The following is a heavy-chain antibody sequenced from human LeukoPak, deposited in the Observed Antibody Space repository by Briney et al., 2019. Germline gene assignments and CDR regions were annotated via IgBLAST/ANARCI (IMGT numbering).Heavy chain of an antibody. CDR2: IIPIFGTA. CDR1: GGTFSSYA. CDR3: ARVGMATIFGFGAFDI. D-gene: IGHD5-24*01. J-gene: IGHJ3*02. Sequence: SVKVSCKASGGTFSSYAISWVRQAPGQGLEWMGGIIPIFGTANYAQKFQGRVTITADESTSTAYMELSSLRSKDTAVYYCARVGMATIFGFGAFDIWGQGTMVTVSS. V-gene: IGHV1-69*13.